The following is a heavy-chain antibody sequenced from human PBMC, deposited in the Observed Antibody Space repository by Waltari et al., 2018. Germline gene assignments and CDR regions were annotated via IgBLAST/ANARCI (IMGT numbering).Heavy chain of an antibody. D-gene: IGHD1-26*01. J-gene: IGHJ4*02. CDR3: ASHSGSYYI. Sequence: EVQLVESGGGLVQPGGSLRLSCAASGFTFSSYSMNWVRQAPGKGLEWVSYISSISSTIYYADSVKGRFTISRDNAKTSLYLQMNSLGAEDTAVYYCASHSGSYYIRGQGTLVTVSS. CDR2: ISSISSTI. V-gene: IGHV3-48*01. CDR1: GFTFSSYS.